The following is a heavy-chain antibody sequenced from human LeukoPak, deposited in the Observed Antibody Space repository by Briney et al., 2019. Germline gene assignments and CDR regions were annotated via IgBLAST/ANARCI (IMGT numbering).Heavy chain of an antibody. CDR1: GFTFSSYG. Sequence: GGSLRLSCAASGFTFSSYGMHWVRQAPGKGLEWVAVISYDGSNKYYADSVKGRFTISRDNSKNTLYLQMNSLGAEDTAVYYCAKDGEDIVVVPAAKGDYYYGMDVWGKGTTVTVSS. J-gene: IGHJ6*04. V-gene: IGHV3-30*18. CDR3: AKDGEDIVVVPAAKGDYYYGMDV. D-gene: IGHD2-2*01. CDR2: ISYDGSNK.